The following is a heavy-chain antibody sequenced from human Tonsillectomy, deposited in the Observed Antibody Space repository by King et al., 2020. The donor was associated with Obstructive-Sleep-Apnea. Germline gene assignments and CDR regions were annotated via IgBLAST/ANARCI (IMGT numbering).Heavy chain of an antibody. V-gene: IGHV3-9*01. Sequence: EVQLVESGGGLVQPGRSLRLSCAASGFTFDDYAMHWVRHSPGKGLEWVSGISWNSNSIGYADSVKGRFTISRDNAKNSLYLQINSLRAEDTALYYCAKVEVSGRYYSAQYFQHWGQGTLVTVSS. CDR2: ISWNSNSI. D-gene: IGHD3-10*01. CDR1: GFTFDDYA. J-gene: IGHJ1*01. CDR3: AKVEVSGRYYSAQYFQH.